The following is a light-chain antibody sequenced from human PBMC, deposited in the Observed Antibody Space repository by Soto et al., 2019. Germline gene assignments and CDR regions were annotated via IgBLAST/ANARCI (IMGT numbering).Light chain of an antibody. CDR2: DVS. J-gene: IGLJ2*01. V-gene: IGLV2-14*01. Sequence: QSVLTQPASVSGSPGQSITISCTGTSSDVGGYNYVSWYQQHPGKAPKLMIYDVSNRPSGVSNRFSGSKSGNTASLIISGLRAEDEADYYCSSYTSRSTLDVLFGGGTKVTVL. CDR3: SSYTSRSTLDVL. CDR1: SSDVGGYNY.